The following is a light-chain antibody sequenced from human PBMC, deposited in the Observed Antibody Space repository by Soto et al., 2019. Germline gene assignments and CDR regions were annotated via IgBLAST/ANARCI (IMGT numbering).Light chain of an antibody. Sequence: IVLTQSPGTLSLSPGERATLSCRASQSVSSSYLAWYQQKPGQAPRLLLYGAYNRATGIPDRFSGSGSGTEFTLTISSLQPDDFATYYCQQYNSYAWTFGQGTKVDI. V-gene: IGKV3-20*01. CDR2: GAY. J-gene: IGKJ1*01. CDR3: QQYNSYAWT. CDR1: QSVSSSY.